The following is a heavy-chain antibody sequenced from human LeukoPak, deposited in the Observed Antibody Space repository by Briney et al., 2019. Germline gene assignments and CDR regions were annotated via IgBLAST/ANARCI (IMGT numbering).Heavy chain of an antibody. Sequence: GGSLRLSCAASGFTFSIYAMSWVRQAPGNGLEWVAAIWSDGRSLYYADSVKGRFTISRDNSKNTLYLQMNSLRAEDTAVYYCVRELPPVVSYYFDYWGQGTLVTVSS. D-gene: IGHD2-15*01. J-gene: IGHJ4*02. V-gene: IGHV3-33*08. CDR2: IWSDGRSL. CDR1: GFTFSIYA. CDR3: VRELPPVVSYYFDY.